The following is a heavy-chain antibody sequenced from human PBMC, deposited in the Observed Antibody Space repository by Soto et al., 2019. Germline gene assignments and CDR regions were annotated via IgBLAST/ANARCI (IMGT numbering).Heavy chain of an antibody. Sequence: SETLSLTCAVSGGSISSGGYYWSWIRQPPGKGLEWIGEINHSGSTNYNPSLKSRVTISVDTSKNQFSLKLSSVTAADTAVYYCARSGSGLSYYYYGMDVWGQGTTVTVSS. CDR3: ARSGSGLSYYYYGMDV. V-gene: IGHV4-34*01. CDR1: GGSISSGGYY. J-gene: IGHJ6*02. CDR2: INHSGST. D-gene: IGHD1-1*01.